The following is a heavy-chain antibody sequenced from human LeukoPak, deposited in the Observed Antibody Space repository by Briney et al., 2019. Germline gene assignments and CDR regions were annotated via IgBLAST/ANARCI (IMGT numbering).Heavy chain of an antibody. Sequence: AGGSLRLSCAASGFTFRTYWMSWIRQAPGRGPEWVADTSRDGSEEYYVQSVKGRFTVSRDNAQNAVFLQMTNLRVEDTAVHYCARWKMELQRNAFDFWGQGTVVTVSS. CDR2: TSRDGSEE. J-gene: IGHJ3*01. V-gene: IGHV3-7*01. D-gene: IGHD1-26*01. CDR1: GFTFRTYW. CDR3: ARWKMELQRNAFDF.